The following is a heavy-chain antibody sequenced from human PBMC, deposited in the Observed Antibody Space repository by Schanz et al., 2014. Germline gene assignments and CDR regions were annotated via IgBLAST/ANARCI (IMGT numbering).Heavy chain of an antibody. CDR2: ISDSGDST. Sequence: QVQLVESGGGVVQPGRSRRLSCEASGFTFSTYYMNWVRQAPGKGLEWVSDISDSGDSTHYADSVKGRFTISRDNAKNALILQKNRLSGEDRAGDYWAKVAAAANYRDSGGLGTRVTDSS. CDR1: GFTFSTYY. D-gene: IGHD6-13*01. V-gene: IGHV3-11*01. CDR3: AKVAAAANYRDS. J-gene: IGHJ4*02.